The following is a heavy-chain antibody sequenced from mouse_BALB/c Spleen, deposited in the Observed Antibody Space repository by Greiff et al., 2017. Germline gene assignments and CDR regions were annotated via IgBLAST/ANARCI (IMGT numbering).Heavy chain of an antibody. Sequence: QVQLQQPGAELVKPGASVKLSCKASGYTFTSYWMHWVKQRPGQGLEWIGEINPSNGRTNYNEKFKSKATLTVDKSSSTAYMQLSSLTSEDSAVYYCARSNWDGVDYWGEGTTRTVAS. D-gene: IGHD4-1*01. CDR1: GYTFTSYW. CDR2: INPSNGRT. CDR3: ARSNWDGVDY. V-gene: IGHV1S81*02. J-gene: IGHJ2*01.